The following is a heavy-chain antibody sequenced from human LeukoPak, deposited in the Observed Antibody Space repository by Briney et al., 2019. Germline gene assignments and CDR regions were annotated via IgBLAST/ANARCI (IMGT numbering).Heavy chain of an antibody. J-gene: IGHJ5*01. CDR2: ISDSGNTI. V-gene: IGHV3-11*01. Sequence: PGGSLRLSCAASGFTFSDYYMSWIRQAPGKGLEWVSYISDSGNTIYYADSVKGRFAISGANAKNSLYLQMNSLRAEDTALYYCVRFVSAATAGRSTGFDSWGQGTLVTVSS. CDR1: GFTFSDYY. CDR3: VRFVSAATAGRSTGFDS. D-gene: IGHD6-13*01.